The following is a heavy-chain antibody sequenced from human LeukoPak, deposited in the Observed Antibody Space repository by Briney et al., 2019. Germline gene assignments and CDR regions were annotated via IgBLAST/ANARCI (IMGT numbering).Heavy chain of an antibody. CDR2: INTYTGTP. V-gene: IGHV7-4-1*02. D-gene: IGHD5-12*01. J-gene: IGHJ4*02. CDR3: VRQYSGYESLYFDS. CDR1: GYTFSSYT. Sequence: ASVKVSCKASGYTFSSYTLSWLRQAPGQGLEWMGWINTYTGTPTYAQGFTGRFVFSLDSSVSTAYLQINSLKAEDIAVYYCVRQYSGYESLYFDSWGQGTPVTVSS.